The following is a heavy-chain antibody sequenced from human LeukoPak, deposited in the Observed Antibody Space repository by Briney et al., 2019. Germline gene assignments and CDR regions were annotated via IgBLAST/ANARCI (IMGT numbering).Heavy chain of an antibody. CDR2: INSDGSST. CDR3: ARERSSGYLYYFDY. V-gene: IGHV3-74*01. CDR1: GFTFSSYW. Sequence: TGGSLRLSCAASGFTFSSYWMHWVRQAPGKGLVWVSRINSDGSSTSYADSVKGRFTISRDNAKNTLYLQMNSLRAEDTAVYYCARERSSGYLYYFDYWGQGTLVTVSS. J-gene: IGHJ4*02. D-gene: IGHD3-22*01.